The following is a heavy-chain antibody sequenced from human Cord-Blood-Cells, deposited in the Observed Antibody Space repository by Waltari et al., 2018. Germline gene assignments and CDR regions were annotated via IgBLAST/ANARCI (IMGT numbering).Heavy chain of an antibody. V-gene: IGHV1-18*01. CDR3: ARDHRYISDLDN. D-gene: IGHD6-19*01. CDR2: INGYNGHT. Sequence: HVQLVQSGAEVKKPWASVTVSRKAYGYTFTSSGISWVRQAPGQGLEWVGGINGYNGHTNYAQKPQGRVTMTTEALLGTGYLELRGMRFADTAVYCCARDHRYISDLDNWGKRTLVAVS. J-gene: IGHJ4*02. CDR1: GYTFTSSG.